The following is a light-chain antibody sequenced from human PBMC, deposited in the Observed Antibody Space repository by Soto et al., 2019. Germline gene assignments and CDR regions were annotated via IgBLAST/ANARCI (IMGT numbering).Light chain of an antibody. CDR3: QTWDSSTVP. Sequence: SYELSQPPSVSVSPGQTASITCSGDKLGNKFVCWYQQKPGQSPVLVIYQDDKRPSGIPERFSGSNSGNTATLTISGTQATDEADYYCQTWDSSTVPFGGGTKLTVL. J-gene: IGLJ2*01. CDR1: KLGNKF. CDR2: QDD. V-gene: IGLV3-1*01.